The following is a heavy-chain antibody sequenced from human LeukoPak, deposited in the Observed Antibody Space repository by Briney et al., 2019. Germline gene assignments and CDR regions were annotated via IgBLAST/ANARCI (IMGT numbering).Heavy chain of an antibody. D-gene: IGHD4-17*01. CDR3: ARQITTVTTVSAFDI. CDR2: IYYSGST. V-gene: IGHV4-59*08. CDR1: GGSISSYY. J-gene: IGHJ3*02. Sequence: PSETLSLTCTVSGGSISSYYWSWIRQPPGKGLEWIGYIYYSGSTNYNPSLKSRVTISVDTSKNQFSLKLSSVTAADTAVYYCARQITTVTTVSAFDIWGQGTMVTVSS.